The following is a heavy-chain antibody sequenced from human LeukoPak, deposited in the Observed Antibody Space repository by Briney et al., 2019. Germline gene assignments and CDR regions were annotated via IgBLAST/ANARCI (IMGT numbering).Heavy chain of an antibody. J-gene: IGHJ4*02. CDR1: GGSISRYY. V-gene: IGHV4-59*01. Sequence: SSETLSLTCTVSGGSISRYYWSWIRQPPGKGLEWIAYIYYSGSTYYNPSLKSRVTISIDTSKNQFSLRLSSVTAADTAVYYCARGAAGYSYGWGQGTLVTVSS. CDR2: IYYSGST. CDR3: ARGAAGYSYG. D-gene: IGHD5-18*01.